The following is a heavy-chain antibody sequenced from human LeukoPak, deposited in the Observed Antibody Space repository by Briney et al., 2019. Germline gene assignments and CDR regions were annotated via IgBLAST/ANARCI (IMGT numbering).Heavy chain of an antibody. J-gene: IGHJ1*01. CDR3: AREGYYYDSSGYYYAEYFQH. D-gene: IGHD3-22*01. V-gene: IGHV4-59*12. CDR1: GGSISDYY. CDR2: FSYSGST. Sequence: PSETLSLTCTVSGGSISDYYWNWIRQPPGKGLEWIGYFSYSGSTNYSPSLKSRVTISVDTSKNQFSLTLSSVTAADTAVYYCAREGYYYDSSGYYYAEYFQHWGQGTLVTVSS.